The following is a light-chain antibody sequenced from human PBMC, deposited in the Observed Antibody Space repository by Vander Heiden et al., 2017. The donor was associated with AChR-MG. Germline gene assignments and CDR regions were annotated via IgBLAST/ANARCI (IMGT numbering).Light chain of an antibody. CDR1: QSISSY. CDR2: AAS. J-gene: IGKJ5*01. CDR3: QQSYSTPLN. V-gene: IGKV1-39*01. Sequence: DIQMTQSPSSLSASVGDRVTITCRASQSISSYLNWYQQKPGKAPKLLIYAASSLQSGVPSRFSGSGSGTDFTLTISSLQPEDFATYYCQQSYSTPLNFGQGTRLEMK.